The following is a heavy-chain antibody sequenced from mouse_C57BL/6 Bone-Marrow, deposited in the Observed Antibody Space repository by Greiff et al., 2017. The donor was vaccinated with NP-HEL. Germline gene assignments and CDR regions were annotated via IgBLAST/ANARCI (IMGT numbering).Heavy chain of an antibody. CDR1: GFTFSSYA. Sequence: EVQLVESGGGLVKPGGSLKLSCAASGFTFSSYAMSWVRQTPEKRLEWVATISDGGSYTYYPDNVKGRFTISRDNAKNKLYRQMSHLKSEDTAMYYCARGSNYGHYYAMDYWGQGTSVTVSS. D-gene: IGHD2-5*01. V-gene: IGHV5-4*01. CDR2: ISDGGSYT. J-gene: IGHJ4*01. CDR3: ARGSNYGHYYAMDY.